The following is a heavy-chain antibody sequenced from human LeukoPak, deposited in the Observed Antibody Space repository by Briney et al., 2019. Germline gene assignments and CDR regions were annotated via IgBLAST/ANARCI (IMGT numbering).Heavy chain of an antibody. CDR1: GYTFTDYY. V-gene: IGHV1-2*02. CDR2: VNPNSGGT. J-gene: IGHJ4*02. Sequence: GASVKVSCKPSGYTFTDYYILWVRQAPGQGLQWMGWVNPNSGGTYYAQKFQGRVTMTRDTSISTAYMELSRLRSDDTAVYYCARGSGYDSGIVPTGYWGQGTLVTVSS. CDR3: ARGSGYDSGIVPTGY. D-gene: IGHD5-12*01.